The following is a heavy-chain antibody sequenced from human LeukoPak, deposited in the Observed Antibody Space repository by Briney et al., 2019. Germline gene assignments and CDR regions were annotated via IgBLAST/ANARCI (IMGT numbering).Heavy chain of an antibody. CDR3: AKDQDDFWSGYWAKFDY. CDR1: GFTVSSNY. D-gene: IGHD3-3*01. CDR2: IRGSDDST. J-gene: IGHJ4*02. V-gene: IGHV3-23*01. Sequence: PGGSLRLSCAASGFTVSSNYMSWVRQASGKGLEWVSAIRGSDDSTYYADSVKGRFTISRDNSKNTLYLQMNSLRADDTAVYYCAKDQDDFWSGYWAKFDYWGQGTLVTVSS.